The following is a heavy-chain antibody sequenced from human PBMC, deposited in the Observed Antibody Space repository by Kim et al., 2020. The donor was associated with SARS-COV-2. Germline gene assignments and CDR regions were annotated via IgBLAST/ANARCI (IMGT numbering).Heavy chain of an antibody. CDR3: ARDKTGAS. D-gene: IGHD1-26*01. V-gene: IGHV3-7*01. J-gene: IGHJ4*02. CDR2: GSEK. Sequence: GSEKYYADSVKGRFTISRDNAKNSLYLQMNSLRAEDMALYYCARDKTGASWGQGTLVTVSS.